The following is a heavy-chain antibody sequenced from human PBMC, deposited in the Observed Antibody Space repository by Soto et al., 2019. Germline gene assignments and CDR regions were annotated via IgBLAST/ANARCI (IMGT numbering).Heavy chain of an antibody. J-gene: IGHJ4*02. V-gene: IGHV3-23*01. CDR1: GFNFKKFA. Sequence: VQPGGSLRLSCEASGFNFKKFAMGWVRQAPGEGLEWVSGISCCGGSTSYADSVKGRFTLARDDSKNTLSLHLNSLRFEDTARYFCAKADGEQWLIPHLDNWGQGTLVTVS. D-gene: IGHD6-19*01. CDR3: AKADGEQWLIPHLDN. CDR2: ISCCGGST.